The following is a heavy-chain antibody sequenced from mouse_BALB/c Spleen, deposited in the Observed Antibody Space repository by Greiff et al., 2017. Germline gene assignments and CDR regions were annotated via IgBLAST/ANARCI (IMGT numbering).Heavy chain of an antibody. CDR1: GDSITSGY. CDR2: ISYSGST. V-gene: IGHV3-8*02. D-gene: IGHD1-2*01. J-gene: IGHJ1*01. Sequence: EVQLVESGPSLVKPSQTLSLTCSVTGDSITSGYWNWIRKFPGNKLEYMGYISYSGSTYYNPSLKSRISITRDTSKNQYYLQLNSVTTEDTATYYCARSTTATYWYFDVWGAGTTVTVSS. CDR3: ARSTTATYWYFDV.